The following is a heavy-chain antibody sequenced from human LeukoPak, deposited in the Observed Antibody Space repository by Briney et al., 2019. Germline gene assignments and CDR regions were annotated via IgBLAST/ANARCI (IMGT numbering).Heavy chain of an antibody. Sequence: PGGSRRLSCAASGFTFSSYGMHWVRQAPGKWLEWVAFIRYDGSNKYYADSVKGRFTISRDNSRNTLYQQRNSLRAECTAWYYCAKDGGRDKTDIPYYFMDVWGKGTTVTVSS. J-gene: IGHJ6*03. V-gene: IGHV3-30*02. D-gene: IGHD2-15*01. CDR3: AKDGGRDKTDIPYYFMDV. CDR1: GFTFSSYG. CDR2: IRYDGSNK.